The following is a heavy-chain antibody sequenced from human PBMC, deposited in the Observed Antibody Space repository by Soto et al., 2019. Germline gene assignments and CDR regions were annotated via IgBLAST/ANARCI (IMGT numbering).Heavy chain of an antibody. Sequence: QVHLVQSGAEVKKPGASVKVSCKASGSTFTSYGITWVRQAPGQGLQWMGWISGYNGYTNYAQNLQGRVTMTTDTSTNTAYMELRSLRSDDTAVYFCPRGIVAGSSLDYWGQGTLLTISS. J-gene: IGHJ4*02. CDR3: PRGIVAGSSLDY. D-gene: IGHD6-19*01. CDR2: ISGYNGYT. V-gene: IGHV1-18*01. CDR1: GSTFTSYG.